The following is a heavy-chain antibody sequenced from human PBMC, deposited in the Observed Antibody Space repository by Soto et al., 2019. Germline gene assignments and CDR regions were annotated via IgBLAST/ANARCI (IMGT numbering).Heavy chain of an antibody. Sequence: QVQLVQSGAEVKKPGASVKVSCKASGYTFTSYDINWVRQATGQGLEWMGWMNPNSGNTGYAQKFQGRVTMTRNTSISTAYMELSSLRSEDTAVYYCARGGDIVVVPAAIKSGRFKYYYYGMDVWGQGTTVTVSS. V-gene: IGHV1-8*01. CDR1: GYTFTSYD. J-gene: IGHJ6*02. CDR3: ARGGDIVVVPAAIKSGRFKYYYYGMDV. D-gene: IGHD2-2*02. CDR2: MNPNSGNT.